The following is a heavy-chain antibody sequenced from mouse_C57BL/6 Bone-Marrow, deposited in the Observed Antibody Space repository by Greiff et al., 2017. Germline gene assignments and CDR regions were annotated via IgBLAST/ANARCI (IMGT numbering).Heavy chain of an antibody. CDR1: GFSFNTYA. V-gene: IGHV10-1*01. J-gene: IGHJ4*01. Sequence: EVQGVESGGGLVQPKGSLKLSCAASGFSFNTYAMNWVRQAPGKGLEWVARIRSKSNNYATYYADSVKDRFTISRDDSESMLYLQMNNLKTEDTAMYYCVRPIYDGYSYAMDYWGQGTSVTVSS. CDR3: VRPIYDGYSYAMDY. D-gene: IGHD2-3*01. CDR2: IRSKSNNYAT.